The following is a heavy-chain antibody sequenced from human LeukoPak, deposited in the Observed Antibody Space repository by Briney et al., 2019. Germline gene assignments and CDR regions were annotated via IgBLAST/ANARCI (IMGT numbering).Heavy chain of an antibody. CDR3: ARRPGIAAAGTNY. CDR1: GFTFSSYA. Sequence: RGSLRLSCAASGFTFSSYAMHWVRQAPGKGLEWVAVISYDGSNKYYADSVKGRFTISRDNSKNTLYLQMNSLRAEDTAVYYCARRPGIAAAGTNYWGQGTLVTVSS. J-gene: IGHJ4*02. D-gene: IGHD6-13*01. V-gene: IGHV3-30-3*01. CDR2: ISYDGSNK.